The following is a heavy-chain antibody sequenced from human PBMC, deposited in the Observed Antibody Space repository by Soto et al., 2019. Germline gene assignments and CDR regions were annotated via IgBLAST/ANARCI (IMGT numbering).Heavy chain of an antibody. V-gene: IGHV3-23*01. CDR2: ISGSGGST. J-gene: IGHJ6*02. D-gene: IGHD4-4*01. CDR1: GFTFRSYA. CDR3: AKTNKGAYSNYPYYYYGMDV. Sequence: PGGSLRLSCAASGFTFRSYAMSWVRPAPGKGLEWVSAISGSGGSTYYADSVKGRFTISRDNSKNTLYLQMNSLRAEDTAVYYCAKTNKGAYSNYPYYYYGMDVWGQGTTVTVSS.